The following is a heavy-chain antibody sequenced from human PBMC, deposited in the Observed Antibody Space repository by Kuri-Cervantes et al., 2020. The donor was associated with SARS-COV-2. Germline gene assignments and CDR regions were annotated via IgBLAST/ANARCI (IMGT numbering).Heavy chain of an antibody. D-gene: IGHD2-2*01. J-gene: IGHJ4*02. Sequence: SVKVSCKASGGTFSSYAISWVRQAPGQGLEWMGGIIPIFGTANYAQKFQGRVTITTDESTSTAYMELSSLRAEDTAVYYCARYCSSTSCHRRPGVFDYWGQGTLVTVSS. CDR2: IIPIFGTA. CDR3: ARYCSSTSCHRRPGVFDY. CDR1: GGTFSSYA. V-gene: IGHV1-69*05.